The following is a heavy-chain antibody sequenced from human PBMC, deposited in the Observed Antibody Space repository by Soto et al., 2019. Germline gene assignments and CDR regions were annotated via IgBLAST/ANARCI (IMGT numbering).Heavy chain of an antibody. CDR1: GGSISSSNW. CDR2: IYHSGST. V-gene: IGHV4-4*02. CDR3: ARGDIVVVVAANPIYYYYGMDV. Sequence: SETLSLTCAVSGGSISSSNWWSWVRQPPGKGLEWIGEIYHSGSTNYNPSLKSRVTISVDKSKNQFSLKLSSVTAAGTAVYYCARGDIVVVVAANPIYYYYGMDVWGQGTTVTVYS. J-gene: IGHJ6*02. D-gene: IGHD2-15*01.